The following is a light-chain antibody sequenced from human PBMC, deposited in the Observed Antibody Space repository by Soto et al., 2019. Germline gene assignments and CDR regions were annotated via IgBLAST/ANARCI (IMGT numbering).Light chain of an antibody. CDR2: GAS. V-gene: IGKV3-15*01. Sequence: EIVMTQSPATLSVSPGERATLSCMASQSVGSNLAWYQQKPGQAPRLLIYGASTRATGIPTRFSGSGSGTEFTLTIRSLQSEDFAIYFCQQYNNWPPDRTFGQGTKVEIK. CDR1: QSVGSN. J-gene: IGKJ1*01. CDR3: QQYNNWPPDRT.